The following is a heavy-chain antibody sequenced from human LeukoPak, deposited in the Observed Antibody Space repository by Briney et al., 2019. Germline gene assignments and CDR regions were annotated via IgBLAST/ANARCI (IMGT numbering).Heavy chain of an antibody. V-gene: IGHV3-23*01. CDR3: ARSYSSGWYDAFDI. J-gene: IGHJ3*02. CDR2: ISGSGGRT. D-gene: IGHD6-19*01. CDR1: GFTFSSYA. Sequence: GGSLRLSCAASGFTFSSYAMNWVRQAPGKGLEWVSAISGSGGRTYNADSVKGRLTISRDNSKNTLYLQMNSLRAEDTAVYYCARSYSSGWYDAFDIWGQGTMVTVSS.